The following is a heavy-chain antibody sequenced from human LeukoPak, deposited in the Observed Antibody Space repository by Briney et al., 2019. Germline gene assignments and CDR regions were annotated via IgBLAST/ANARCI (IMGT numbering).Heavy chain of an antibody. CDR1: GFTFSSYG. J-gene: IGHJ4*02. D-gene: IGHD1-1*01. CDR2: ISYDRSNK. V-gene: IGHV3-30*18. CDR3: AKGRYNWNENYSDY. Sequence: GGSLRLSCAASGFTFSSYGMHWVRQAPGKGLEWVAVISYDRSNKYYADSVKGRFTISRDNSKNTLYLQMNSLRAEDTAVYYCAKGRYNWNENYSDYWGQGTLVTVSS.